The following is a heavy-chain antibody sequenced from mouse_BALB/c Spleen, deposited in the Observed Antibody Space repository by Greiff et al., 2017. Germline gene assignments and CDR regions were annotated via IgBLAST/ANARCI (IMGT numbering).Heavy chain of an antibody. D-gene: IGHD2-3*01. CDR2: ISYSGST. CDR1: GDSITSGY. J-gene: IGHJ4*01. V-gene: IGHV3-8*02. Sequence: EVKLVESGPSLVKPSQTLSLTCSVTGDSITSGYWNWIRKFPGNKLEYMGYISYSGSTYYNPSLKSRISITRDTSKNQYYLQLNSVTTEDTATYYCARGNGYYPYAMDYWGQGTSVTVSS. CDR3: ARGNGYYPYAMDY.